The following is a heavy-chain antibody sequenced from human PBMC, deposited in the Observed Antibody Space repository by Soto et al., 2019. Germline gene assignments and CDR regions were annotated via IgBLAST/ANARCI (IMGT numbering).Heavy chain of an antibody. CDR2: IWYDGSNK. Sequence: GGSLRLSCAASGFTFSSYGMHWVRQAPGKGLEWVAVIWYDGSNKYYADSVKGRFTISRDNSKNTLYLQMNSLRAEDTAVYYCARDRAPSYYYDSSGYYGIDYWGQGTLVTVSS. J-gene: IGHJ4*02. V-gene: IGHV3-33*01. D-gene: IGHD3-22*01. CDR3: ARDRAPSYYYDSSGYYGIDY. CDR1: GFTFSSYG.